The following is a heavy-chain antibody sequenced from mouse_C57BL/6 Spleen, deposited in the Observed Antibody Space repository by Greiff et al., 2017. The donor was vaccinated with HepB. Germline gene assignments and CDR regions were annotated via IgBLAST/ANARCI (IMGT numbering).Heavy chain of an antibody. CDR2: IYPGSGSN. Sequence: QVQLQQPGAELVKPRASVKMSCKASGYTFTSYWITWVQQRPGQGLEWIGVIYPGSGSNNSNEKFKSKATLTVATSSNTAYMQLSSLTSEDTAVDDCAKLESITTVVATDFDYWGKGTTLTVSS. CDR3: AKLESITTVVATDFDY. CDR1: GYTFTSYW. J-gene: IGHJ2*01. D-gene: IGHD1-1*01. V-gene: IGHV1-55*01.